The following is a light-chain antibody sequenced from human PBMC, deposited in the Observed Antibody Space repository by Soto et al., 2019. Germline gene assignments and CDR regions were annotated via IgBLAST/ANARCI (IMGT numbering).Light chain of an antibody. V-gene: IGLV2-14*01. CDR3: SSYASRRTLYV. Sequence: QSVLTQPASVSGTPGQSITISCTGTRSDFGVYYFVSFYQQHPCKAPKVMIYEVSSRPSGVSNRFSGSQSGNTASLTISGLQAEDEADYYCSSYASRRTLYVFGTGPKVPS. CDR2: EVS. CDR1: RSDFGVYYF. J-gene: IGLJ1*01.